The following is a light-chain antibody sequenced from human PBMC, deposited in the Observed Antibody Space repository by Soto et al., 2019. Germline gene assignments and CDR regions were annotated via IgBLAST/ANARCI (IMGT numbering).Light chain of an antibody. Sequence: DIQMTQSPSSLAASVGDRFTITCRATKSINTYVNWYQQKPGKAPKXXIYAASSLQSGVPSRFSVSGSGTDFTLTISSLKNEDFATYDCQQRYSTTITFGQGTRLEIK. CDR3: QQRYSTTIT. CDR2: AAS. J-gene: IGKJ5*01. CDR1: KSINTY. V-gene: IGKV1-39*01.